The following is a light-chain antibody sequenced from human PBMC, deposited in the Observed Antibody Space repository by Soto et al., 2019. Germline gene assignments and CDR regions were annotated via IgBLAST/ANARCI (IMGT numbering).Light chain of an antibody. CDR3: QQYNNWPPDRT. Sequence: EIVMTQSPATLSVSPGERATLSCRASQSVSSNLDWYQQKPGQAPRLLIYGASTRATGIPARFSGSGSGTEVTLTISSLQSEDFAIYFCQQYNNWPPDRTFGQGTKVEIK. CDR1: QSVSSN. J-gene: IGKJ1*01. V-gene: IGKV3-15*01. CDR2: GAS.